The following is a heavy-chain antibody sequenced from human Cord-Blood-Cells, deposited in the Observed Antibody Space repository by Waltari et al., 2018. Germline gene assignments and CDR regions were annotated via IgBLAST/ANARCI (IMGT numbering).Heavy chain of an antibody. CDR1: GFTFSSYA. CDR3: AGGSYFHY. Sequence: QVQLVESGGGVVQPGGSLRLSCAASGFTFSSYAMHWVRQAPGKGLEWVAVISYDGSNKYYADSVKGRFTISRDNSKNTLYLQMNSLRAEDTAVYYCAGGSYFHYWGQGTLVTVSS. D-gene: IGHD1-26*01. CDR2: ISYDGSNK. J-gene: IGHJ4*02. V-gene: IGHV3-30-3*01.